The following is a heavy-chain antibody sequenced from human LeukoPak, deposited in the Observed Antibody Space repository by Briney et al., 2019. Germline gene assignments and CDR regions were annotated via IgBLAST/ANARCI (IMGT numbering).Heavy chain of an antibody. Sequence: ASLKVSCKASGGTFSSYAISWVRQAPGQGLEWMGRIIPIFGTAKHAQKFQGRVTITTDESTSTAYMELSSLRSEDTAVYYCARHSGYLFQHWGQGTLVTVSS. D-gene: IGHD3-22*01. J-gene: IGHJ1*01. CDR1: GGTFSSYA. CDR3: ARHSGYLFQH. V-gene: IGHV1-69*05. CDR2: IIPIFGTA.